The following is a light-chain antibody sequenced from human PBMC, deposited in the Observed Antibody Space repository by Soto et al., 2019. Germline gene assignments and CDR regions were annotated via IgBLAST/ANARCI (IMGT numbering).Light chain of an antibody. Sequence: EIVLTQSPATLSLSPGERATLSCRASRSVRSYLAWYQQKPGQAPRLLIYDASNRAACIPARFSGSGSETDFTLTISNLEPEDFAVYYCQQRYAWPPITFGQGTRLEIK. V-gene: IGKV3-11*01. CDR1: RSVRSY. J-gene: IGKJ5*01. CDR3: QQRYAWPPIT. CDR2: DAS.